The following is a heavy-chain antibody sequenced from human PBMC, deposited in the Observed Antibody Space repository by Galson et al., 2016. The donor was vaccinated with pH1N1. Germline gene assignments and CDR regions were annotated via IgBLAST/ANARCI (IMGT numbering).Heavy chain of an antibody. D-gene: IGHD3-22*01. CDR3: ARGGFYYDSSGTSSGMDV. CDR2: TYYRSKWYN. J-gene: IGHJ6*02. CDR1: GDSVSSNSAA. V-gene: IGHV6-1*01. Sequence: CAISGDSVSSNSAAWNWIRQSPSRGLEWLGRTYYRSKWYNDYAVSVKSRITINPDTSNNQFSLHLNSVTPEDTAVYYCARGGFYYDSSGTSSGMDVWGQGTTVTGS.